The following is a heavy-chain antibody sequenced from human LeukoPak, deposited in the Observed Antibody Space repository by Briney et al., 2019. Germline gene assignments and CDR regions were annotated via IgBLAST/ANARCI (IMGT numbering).Heavy chain of an antibody. V-gene: IGHV4-59*01. CDR2: IYYSGST. J-gene: IGHJ2*01. CDR3: AGITMIVVARGYWYFDL. CDR1: GGSISSYY. Sequence: SETLSLTCTVSGGSISSYYWSWIRQPPGKGLEWIGYIYYSGSTNYNPSLKSRVTISVDTSKNQFSLKLSSVTAADTAVYYCAGITMIVVARGYWYFDLWGRGTLVTVSS. D-gene: IGHD3-22*01.